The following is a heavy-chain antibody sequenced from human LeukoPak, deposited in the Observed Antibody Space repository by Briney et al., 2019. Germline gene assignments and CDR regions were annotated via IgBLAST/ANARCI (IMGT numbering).Heavy chain of an antibody. CDR2: IRFDGSIE. CDR1: GFTFSSYG. V-gene: IGHV3-30*02. CDR3: AKLGKTASGTSSFYNFDY. D-gene: IGHD6-13*01. Sequence: GGTLRLSCAASGFTFSSYGMSWVRQAPGKGLEWVTFIRFDGSIEYYAESVKGRFTISRDNSKNTLYLQLNSLRAEDTAVYYCAKLGKTASGTSSFYNFDYWGQGTLVTVSS. J-gene: IGHJ4*02.